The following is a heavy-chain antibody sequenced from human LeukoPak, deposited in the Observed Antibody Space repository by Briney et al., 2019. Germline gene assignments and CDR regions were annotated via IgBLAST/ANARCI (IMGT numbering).Heavy chain of an antibody. CDR3: ARGGQWELPYYFDY. D-gene: IGHD1-26*01. V-gene: IGHV3-21*01. CDR1: GFTFSSYS. CDR2: ISSSSSYI. J-gene: IGHJ4*02. Sequence: GGSLRLSCAASGFTFSSYSMNWVRQPPGKGLEWVSSISSSSSYIYYADSVKGRFTISRDNAKNSLYLQMNSLRAEDTAVYYCARGGQWELPYYFDYWGQGTLVTVSS.